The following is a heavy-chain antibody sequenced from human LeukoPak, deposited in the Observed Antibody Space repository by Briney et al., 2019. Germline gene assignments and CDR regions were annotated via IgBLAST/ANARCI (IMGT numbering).Heavy chain of an antibody. J-gene: IGHJ5*02. Sequence: KPSETLSLTCSVSGGSISSYYWSWIRQPPGKGLEWIGYIYSSGSTNYNSSLKSRVTISVDTSKNQFSLKLSSVTAADTAVYYCAGTYSVFGMGPNCFAPWAKGTLVTVSP. D-gene: IGHD3-3*01. CDR1: GGSISSYY. CDR3: AGTYSVFGMGPNCFAP. CDR2: IYSSGST. V-gene: IGHV4-4*09.